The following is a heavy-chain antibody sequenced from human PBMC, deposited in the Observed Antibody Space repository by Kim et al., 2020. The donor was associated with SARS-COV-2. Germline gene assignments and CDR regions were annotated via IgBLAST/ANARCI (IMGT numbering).Heavy chain of an antibody. Sequence: GSVKGRFTISREKAKNSLYLQMNSLRAGDTAVYYCARGRLIAAAGDAFDIWGQGTMVTVSS. V-gene: IGHV3-13*01. CDR3: ARGRLIAAAGDAFDI. J-gene: IGHJ3*02. D-gene: IGHD6-13*01.